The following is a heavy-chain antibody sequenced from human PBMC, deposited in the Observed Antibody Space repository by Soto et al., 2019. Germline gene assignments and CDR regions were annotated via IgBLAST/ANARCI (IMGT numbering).Heavy chain of an antibody. CDR1: GFSLSTSGVG. Sequence: QITLKESGPTLVKPTQTLTLTCTFSGFSLSTSGVGVAWIRQPPGKALEWVAVIYWDDDKSYRPSLESRLTTHHDTSKTQVLLTITNIGPVDTSTYYCAYVPCSSASCFCFPYPGMYVWGQGTTVTVSS. D-gene: IGHD2-15*01. CDR2: IYWDDDK. V-gene: IGHV2-5*02. CDR3: AYVPCSSASCFCFPYPGMYV. J-gene: IGHJ6*02.